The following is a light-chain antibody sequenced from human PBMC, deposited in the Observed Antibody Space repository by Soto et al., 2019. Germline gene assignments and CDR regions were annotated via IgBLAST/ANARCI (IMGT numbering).Light chain of an antibody. CDR2: GAS. V-gene: IGKV3-20*01. CDR3: QQYGSSPRT. Sequence: EIVLTQSPGTLSLSPGERATLSCRASQSVSSSYLAWYRQKPGQAPRLLIYGASSRATGIPDRFSGSGSGTDFTLTISRLEPEDFAVYYCQQYGSSPRTFGQGXKVDIK. CDR1: QSVSSSY. J-gene: IGKJ1*01.